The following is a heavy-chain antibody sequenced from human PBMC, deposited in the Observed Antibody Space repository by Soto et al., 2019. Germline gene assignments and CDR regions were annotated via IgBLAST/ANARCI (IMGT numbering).Heavy chain of an antibody. CDR3: ARPIYSGYDYDYYYGMDV. V-gene: IGHV4-39*01. CDR1: GGTISSSSYY. D-gene: IGHD5-12*01. Sequence: SETLSLTCTVSGGTISSSSYYWGWIRQPPGKGLEWIGSIYYSGSTYYNPSLKSRVTISVDTSKNQFSLKLSSVTAADTAVYYCARPIYSGYDYDYYYGMDVWGQGTTVTVS. CDR2: IYYSGST. J-gene: IGHJ6*02.